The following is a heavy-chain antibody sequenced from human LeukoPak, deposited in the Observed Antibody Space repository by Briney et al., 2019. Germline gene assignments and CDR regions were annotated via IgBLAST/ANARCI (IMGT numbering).Heavy chain of an antibody. CDR2: FDPEDGET. D-gene: IGHD2-15*01. J-gene: IGHJ3*02. Sequence: ASVKVSCKVSGYTLTELSMHWVRQAPGKGLEWMGGFDPEDGETIYAQKFQGRVTMTEDTSTDTAYMELSSLRSEDAAVYYCATGLIVVVVAATDDAFDIWGQGTMVTVSS. CDR1: GYTLTELS. V-gene: IGHV1-24*01. CDR3: ATGLIVVVVAATDDAFDI.